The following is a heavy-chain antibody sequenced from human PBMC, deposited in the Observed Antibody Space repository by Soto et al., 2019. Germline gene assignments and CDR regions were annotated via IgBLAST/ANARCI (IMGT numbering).Heavy chain of an antibody. CDR2: INVGRGNT. CDR3: ERVPPWGDSGSFYIQHYDS. D-gene: IGHD3-10*01. V-gene: IGHV1-3*01. Sequence: SRKSPRNWLVTYDINWVRQASGQTLPSMGWINVGRGNTKYAQDYQGRVTSTRDTAATTTFMELSSPRSEDAAVYYSERVPPWGDSGSFYIQHYDSWGQGTLVTVS. CDR1: RNWLVTYD. J-gene: IGHJ4*02.